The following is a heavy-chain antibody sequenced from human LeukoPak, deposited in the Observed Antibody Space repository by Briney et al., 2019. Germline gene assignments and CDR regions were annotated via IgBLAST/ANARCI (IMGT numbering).Heavy chain of an antibody. J-gene: IGHJ4*02. CDR2: ISSNGGST. D-gene: IGHD3-22*01. V-gene: IGHV3-64D*06. Sequence: HSGGSLRLSCSASGFTFSSYAMHWVRQAPGKGLEYVSAISSNGGSTYYADSVKGRFTISRDNSKNTLYLQMSSLRAEDTAVYYCVKSGVAGYYDSSGYFDYWGQGTLVTVSS. CDR3: VKSGVAGYYDSSGYFDY. CDR1: GFTFSSYA.